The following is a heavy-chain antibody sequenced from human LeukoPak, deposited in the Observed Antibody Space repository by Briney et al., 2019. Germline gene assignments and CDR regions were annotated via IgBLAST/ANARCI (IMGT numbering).Heavy chain of an antibody. CDR3: ARDRRAGTYYYYYYMDV. CDR1: GYTFTGYY. CDR2: INPNSGGT. D-gene: IGHD6-19*01. Sequence: GASVKVSCKASGYTFTGYYMHWVRQAPGQGLEWMGWINPNSGGTNYAQKFQGRVTMTRDTSISTAYMELSRLRSGDTAVYYCARDRRAGTYYYYYYMDVWGKGTTVTISS. V-gene: IGHV1-2*02. J-gene: IGHJ6*03.